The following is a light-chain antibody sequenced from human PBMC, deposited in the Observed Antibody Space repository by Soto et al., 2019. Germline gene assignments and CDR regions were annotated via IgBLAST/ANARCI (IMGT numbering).Light chain of an antibody. CDR1: QSFLYNSHHKNY. J-gene: IGKJ4*01. V-gene: IGKV4-1*01. Sequence: ILWNQSTASLAVSLGEAATINCKSSQSFLYNSHHKNYLGWYQQKPGQAPKLLINCASIREYGIPDRFSCSGSGSDFTLTISSLQAEDVAVYYCQQYDYTPLTFGGGTKVDIK. CDR2: CAS. CDR3: QQYDYTPLT.